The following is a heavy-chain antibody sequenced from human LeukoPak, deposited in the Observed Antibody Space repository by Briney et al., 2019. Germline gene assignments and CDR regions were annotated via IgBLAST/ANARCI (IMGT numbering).Heavy chain of an antibody. V-gene: IGHV5-51*01. Sequence: GESLKISCKGSGYIFSNYWIAWVRQMPGRGLESIGIIYPGDSYTRYSPSFQGQVTISADKSISTAYLQWSSLRASDTAMYYCARHGVAGPYDAFDIWGQGTRVTVSS. D-gene: IGHD3-3*01. CDR1: GYIFSNYW. J-gene: IGHJ3*02. CDR3: ARHGVAGPYDAFDI. CDR2: IYPGDSYT.